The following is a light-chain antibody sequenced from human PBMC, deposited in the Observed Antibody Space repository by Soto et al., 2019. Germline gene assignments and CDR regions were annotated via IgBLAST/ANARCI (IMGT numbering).Light chain of an antibody. CDR3: QQYDSRPIT. V-gene: IGKV1-33*01. J-gene: IGKJ5*01. CDR2: DAS. Sequence: DIQMTLSTSSLSASVGYSVTFACQASQDISNYLSWYQHKLGKAPKLLVYDASDLESGVPGRFSASGYGTHFSLTISNLQTEDFATYFCQQYDSRPITFGQGTRLETK. CDR1: QDISNY.